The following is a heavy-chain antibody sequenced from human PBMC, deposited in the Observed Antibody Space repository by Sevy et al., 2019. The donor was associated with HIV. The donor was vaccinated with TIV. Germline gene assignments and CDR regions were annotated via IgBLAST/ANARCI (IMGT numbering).Heavy chain of an antibody. D-gene: IGHD4-4*01. CDR1: GYSISSGYY. V-gene: IGHV4-38-2*02. Sequence: SETLSLTCAVSGYSISSGYYWGWIRQPPGKGLGWIGSIYHSGSTYYNPSLKSRVTISVDTSKNQFSLKLSSVTAADTAVYYCAREKQSLDWFDPWGQGTLVTVSS. J-gene: IGHJ5*02. CDR2: IYHSGST. CDR3: AREKQSLDWFDP.